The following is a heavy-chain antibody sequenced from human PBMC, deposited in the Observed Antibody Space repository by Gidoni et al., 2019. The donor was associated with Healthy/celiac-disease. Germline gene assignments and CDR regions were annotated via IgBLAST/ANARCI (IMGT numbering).Heavy chain of an antibody. CDR1: GYTFTSYG. CDR3: ARSRAAAGTTRLRKDAIFDP. J-gene: IGHJ5*02. CDR2: ISAYNGNT. Sequence: QVQLVQSGAAVKKPGASVKVSCKASGYTFTSYGISWVRQAPGQGLEWMGWISAYNGNTNYAQKLQGRVTMTTDTSTSTAYMELRSLRSDDTAVYYCARSRAAAGTTRLRKDAIFDPWGQGTLVTVSS. V-gene: IGHV1-18*04. D-gene: IGHD6-13*01.